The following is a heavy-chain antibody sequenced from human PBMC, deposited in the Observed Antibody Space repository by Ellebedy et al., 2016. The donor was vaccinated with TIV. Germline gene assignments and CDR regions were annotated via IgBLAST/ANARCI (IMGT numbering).Heavy chain of an antibody. Sequence: GESLKISCAASGFTFSIHGMNWVRQAPGKGLEWISYISSISSSTISYADSVKGRFTISRDNAKNSLYLQMNSLRAEDTAVYYCARRTTVTTLDYWGQGNLVTVSS. CDR2: ISSISSSTI. J-gene: IGHJ4*02. D-gene: IGHD4-17*01. CDR3: ARRTTVTTLDY. CDR1: GFTFSIHG. V-gene: IGHV3-48*01.